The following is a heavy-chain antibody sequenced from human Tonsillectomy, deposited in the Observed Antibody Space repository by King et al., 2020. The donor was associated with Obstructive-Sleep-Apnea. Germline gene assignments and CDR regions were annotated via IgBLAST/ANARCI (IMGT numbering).Heavy chain of an antibody. J-gene: IGHJ4*02. CDR1: GGSISRYY. V-gene: IGHV4-59*08. CDR3: ARHLYSSGYLGCFDN. Sequence: VQLQESGPGLVKPSETLSLTCSVSGGSISRYYLSWIRRPPGQGLEWIGYISYSGSTNYNPSLNSLAHISVDTSKNQFSLKLSPVTAADTAIYYCARHLYSSGYLGCFDNWGQGALVTVSS. CDR2: ISYSGST. D-gene: IGHD6-19*01.